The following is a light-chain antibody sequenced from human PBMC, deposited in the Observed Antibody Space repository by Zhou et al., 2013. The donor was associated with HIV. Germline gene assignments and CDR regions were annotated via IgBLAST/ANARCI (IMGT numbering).Light chain of an antibody. J-gene: IGKJ4*01. CDR2: LGS. V-gene: IGKV2-28*01. Sequence: DIVMTQSPLSLPVTPGEPASISCRSSQSLLHSDGYKYLDWYLQKPGQSPELLIYLGSNRASGVPDRFSGRGSGTDFTLKISRVEAEDVGVYYCMQPPQTRPFGGGTKVEIK. CDR1: QSLLHSDGYKY. CDR3: MQPPQTRP.